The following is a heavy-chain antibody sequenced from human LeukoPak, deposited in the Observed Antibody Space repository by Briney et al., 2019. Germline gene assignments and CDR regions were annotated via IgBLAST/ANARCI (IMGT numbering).Heavy chain of an antibody. CDR2: ISSSSSYI. J-gene: IGHJ3*02. D-gene: IGHD4-17*01. V-gene: IGHV3-21*01. CDR1: GFTFSSYS. CDR3: ARDNFSRVWVTTLTSEDAFDI. Sequence: GGSLRLSCAASGFTFSSYSMNWVRQAPGKGLEWVSSISSSSSYIYYADSVKGRFTISRDNAKNSLYLQMNSRRAEDTAVYYCARDNFSRVWVTTLTSEDAFDIWGQGTMVTVSS.